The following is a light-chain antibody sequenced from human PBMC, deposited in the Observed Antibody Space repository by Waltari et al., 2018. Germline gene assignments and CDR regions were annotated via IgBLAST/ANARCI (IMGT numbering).Light chain of an antibody. CDR3: AAWDDSLTADV. CDR2: GDD. V-gene: IGLV1-44*01. J-gene: IGLJ1*01. CDR1: TSNIGTHT. Sequence: QSVLTQTPSAAGTPAPRVTMFCSGSTSNIGTHTVNWYQQLPGTAPKLLIYGDDQRPSGVPDRFAGSKSDTSAALVISGLRSEDEGEYCCAAWDDSLTADVVGTGTKVTVL.